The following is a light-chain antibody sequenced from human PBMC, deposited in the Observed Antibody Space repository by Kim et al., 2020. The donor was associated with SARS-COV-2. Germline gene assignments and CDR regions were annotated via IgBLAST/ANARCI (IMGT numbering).Light chain of an antibody. Sequence: QSALTQPASVSGSPGQSITISCTGTSRDVGAYDYVSWYQQHPGKAPKLIIFDVSNRPSGVSNRFSGSKSGNTASLTISGLQAEDEADYYCSSYTSSLTLIFGGGTQLTVL. CDR3: SSYTSSLTLI. J-gene: IGLJ2*01. V-gene: IGLV2-14*03. CDR2: DVS. CDR1: SRDVGAYDY.